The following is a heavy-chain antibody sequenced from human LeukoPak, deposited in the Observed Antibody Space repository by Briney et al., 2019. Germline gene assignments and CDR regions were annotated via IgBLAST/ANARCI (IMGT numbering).Heavy chain of an antibody. J-gene: IGHJ3*02. CDR3: ARQKWFGEFLGAFDI. CDR2: IYPGDSDT. D-gene: IGHD3-10*01. Sequence: GESLKISCKGSGYSFTSYWIGWVRQMPGKVLEWMGIIYPGDSDTRYSPSFQGQVTISADKSISTAYLQWSSLKASDTAMYYCARQKWFGEFLGAFDIWGQGTMVTVSS. CDR1: GYSFTSYW. V-gene: IGHV5-51*01.